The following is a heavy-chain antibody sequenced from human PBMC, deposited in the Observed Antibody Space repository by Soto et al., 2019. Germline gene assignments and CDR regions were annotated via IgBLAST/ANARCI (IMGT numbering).Heavy chain of an antibody. Sequence: SETLSLTCAVYGGSFSGYCLSWIRQPPGKGLEWIGYIYYSGSTNYNPSLKSRVTISVDTSKNQFSLKLSSVTAADTAVYYCARVLGTVWGAFDIWGQGTMVTVSS. V-gene: IGHV4-59*01. J-gene: IGHJ3*02. CDR2: IYYSGST. D-gene: IGHD3-16*01. CDR3: ARVLGTVWGAFDI. CDR1: GGSFSGYC.